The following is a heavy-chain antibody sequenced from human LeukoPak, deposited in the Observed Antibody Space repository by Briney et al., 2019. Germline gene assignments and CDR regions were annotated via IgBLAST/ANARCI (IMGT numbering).Heavy chain of an antibody. J-gene: IGHJ4*02. V-gene: IGHV4-4*07. CDR1: GGSISSYY. CDR2: IYTSGST. Sequence: SETLSLTCSVSGGSISSYYWSWIRQPAGKGLEWIGRIYTSGSTNYNPSLKSRVTMSVDTSKNQFSLKLSSVTAADTAVYYCARGGWSGYPYYFDYWGQGTLVTVSS. D-gene: IGHD3-3*01. CDR3: ARGGWSGYPYYFDY.